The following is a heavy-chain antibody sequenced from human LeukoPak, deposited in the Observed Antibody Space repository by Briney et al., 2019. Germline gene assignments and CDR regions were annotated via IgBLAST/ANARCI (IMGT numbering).Heavy chain of an antibody. Sequence: GGSLRLSCTVSGFTVSSNSMSWVRQAPGKGLEWVSFIYSDNTHYSDSVKGRFTISRDNSKNTLYLQMNSLRAEDTAVYYCARDLYRIVVVPHYFDYWGQGTLVTVSS. V-gene: IGHV3-66*03. CDR2: IYSDNT. J-gene: IGHJ4*02. D-gene: IGHD3-22*01. CDR1: GFTVSSNS. CDR3: ARDLYRIVVVPHYFDY.